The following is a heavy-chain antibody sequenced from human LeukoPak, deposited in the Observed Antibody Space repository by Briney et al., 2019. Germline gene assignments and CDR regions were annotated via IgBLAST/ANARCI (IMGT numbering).Heavy chain of an antibody. D-gene: IGHD2-21*02. CDR3: ARSPRRVTATIYFDY. CDR2: IYHRGTT. Sequence: SETLSLTCAVYGGSFSGYYWGWIRQPPGEGLQWIGSIYHRGTTYYNPSLKSRVSMSVDTSKNQFSLKLSSVTAADTAVYYCARSPRRVTATIYFDYWGQGTLVTASS. V-gene: IGHV4-38-2*01. CDR1: GGSFSGYY. J-gene: IGHJ4*02.